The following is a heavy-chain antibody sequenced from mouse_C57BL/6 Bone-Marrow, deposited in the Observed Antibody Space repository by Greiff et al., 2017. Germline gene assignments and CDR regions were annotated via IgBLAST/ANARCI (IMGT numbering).Heavy chain of an antibody. CDR3: ARNYYCSSQYYFDY. J-gene: IGHJ2*01. CDR2: ISSGSSTI. Sequence: EVKLQESGGGLVKPGGSLKLSCAASGFTFSDYGMHWVRQAPEKGLEWVAYISSGSSTIYTAVTVKGRFTIYKDNAKNTLFLQMPSLRSEDTAMYYCARNYYCSSQYYFDYWGQGTTLTVSS. V-gene: IGHV5-17*01. CDR1: GFTFSDYG. D-gene: IGHD1-1*01.